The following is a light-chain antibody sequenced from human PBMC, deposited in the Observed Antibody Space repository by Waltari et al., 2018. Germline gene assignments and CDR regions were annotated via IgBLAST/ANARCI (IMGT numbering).Light chain of an antibody. CDR1: HGISNS. Sequence: DMQMTQSPSSLSASVGDRATITCRASHGISNSLAWYQQKPGKAPKLLLYAASRLESGVPSRFSGSGSGTEYTLTISSLQPEDFATYYCQQYYITPRTFGQGTKVEIK. J-gene: IGKJ1*01. CDR3: QQYYITPRT. CDR2: AAS. V-gene: IGKV1-NL1*01.